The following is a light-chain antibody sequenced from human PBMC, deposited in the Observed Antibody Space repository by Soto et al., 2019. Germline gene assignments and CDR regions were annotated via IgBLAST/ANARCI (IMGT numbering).Light chain of an antibody. CDR3: SSYTSSSTLV. J-gene: IGLJ2*01. CDR2: EVS. V-gene: IGLV2-14*01. Sequence: QSALTQPASVSGSPGQSITISCTGTRGNVGGYNNVSWYQQHPEIAPKLMISEVSNRPSGVSNRFSGSKSGNTASLTISGLQAEDEADYYCSSYTSSSTLVFGGGTKLTVL. CDR1: RGNVGGYNN.